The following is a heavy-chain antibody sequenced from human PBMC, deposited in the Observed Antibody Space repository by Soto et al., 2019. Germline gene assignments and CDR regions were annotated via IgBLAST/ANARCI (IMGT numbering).Heavy chain of an antibody. J-gene: IGHJ5*02. CDR2: ISTTGTTT. D-gene: IGHD2-8*01. CDR3: GRDNTWNGVISGFWFDP. V-gene: IGHV3-48*02. Sequence: EEQLVDSGGGLVQRGGSLRLSCSASGFTFSDFAMNWIRQAPGRGLEWISYISTTGTTTYYANSVRGRFTISRDNAKNSLYLQMNSLRDEDTAVYYCGRDNTWNGVISGFWFDPWGQGTLVTVSS. CDR1: GFTFSDFA.